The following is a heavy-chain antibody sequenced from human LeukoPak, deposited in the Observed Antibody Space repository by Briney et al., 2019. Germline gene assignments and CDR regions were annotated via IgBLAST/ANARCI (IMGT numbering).Heavy chain of an antibody. CDR2: IRQDESEK. CDR3: ARDSGSAYYYSSGTAYYDAFDF. V-gene: IGHV3-7*01. CDR1: GFTFSSYW. Sequence: PGGSLRLSCTVSGFTFSSYWMTWVRQAPGKGLEWVANIRQDESEKYYVDSVKGRFTISRDNAKNSLYLQMNSLRAEDTAVYYCARDSGSAYYYSSGTAYYDAFDFWGQGTTVTVSS. D-gene: IGHD3-10*01. J-gene: IGHJ3*01.